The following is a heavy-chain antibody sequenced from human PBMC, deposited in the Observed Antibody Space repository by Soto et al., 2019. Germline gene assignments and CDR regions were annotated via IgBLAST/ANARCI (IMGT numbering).Heavy chain of an antibody. D-gene: IGHD1-1*01. CDR2: INTDGSRT. Sequence: ETLSISCAASGFTLNNYWMHWVRPAQGKGLVWVSRINTDGSRTSYADSVKGRFTISRDNARNTLYLQMDSLRDEDTAVYYCAKVATGSYNWFDPWGQGTLVTVSS. J-gene: IGHJ5*02. CDR1: GFTLNNYW. CDR3: AKVATGSYNWFDP. V-gene: IGHV3-74*01.